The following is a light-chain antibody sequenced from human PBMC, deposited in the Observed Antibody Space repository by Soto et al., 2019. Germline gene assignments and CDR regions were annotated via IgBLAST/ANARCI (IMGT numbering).Light chain of an antibody. CDR2: GAS. CDR3: QQYDNWPWGT. V-gene: IGKV3-15*01. Sequence: EIVMTQSPATLSVSPGERATLSCRASQSVSSNLAWYQQKPGQAPRLLIYGASTRATGIPARFSGSGSGTEFTLTISSLQSEDLAVYYCQQYDNWPWGTFGQGTKVEIK. J-gene: IGKJ1*01. CDR1: QSVSSN.